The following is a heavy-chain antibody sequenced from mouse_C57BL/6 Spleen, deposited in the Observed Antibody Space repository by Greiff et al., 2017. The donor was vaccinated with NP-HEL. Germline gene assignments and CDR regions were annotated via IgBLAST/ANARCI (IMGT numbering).Heavy chain of an antibody. Sequence: EVKLMESGGGLVKPGGSLKLSCAASGFTFSSYAMSWVRQTPEKRLEWVATISDGGSYTYYPDNVKGRFTISRDNAKNNLYLQMSHLKSEDTAMYYCARDPSTMITPYAMDYWGQGTSVTVSS. J-gene: IGHJ4*01. D-gene: IGHD2-4*01. V-gene: IGHV5-4*01. CDR3: ARDPSTMITPYAMDY. CDR1: GFTFSSYA. CDR2: ISDGGSYT.